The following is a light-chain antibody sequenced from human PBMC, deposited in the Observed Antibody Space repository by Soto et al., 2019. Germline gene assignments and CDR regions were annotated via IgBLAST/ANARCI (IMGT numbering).Light chain of an antibody. J-gene: IGKJ4*01. CDR3: LQDYNSPFT. V-gene: IGKV1-6*01. Sequence: AIQMTQFPSSLSASVGDRVTITCRASQGIKNDLGWYQQKPGKAPKLLISAASSLESGVPSRFSGSGSGTDFTLTITSLQPEDFSTYYCLQDYNSPFTFGGGTRVEVK. CDR2: AAS. CDR1: QGIKND.